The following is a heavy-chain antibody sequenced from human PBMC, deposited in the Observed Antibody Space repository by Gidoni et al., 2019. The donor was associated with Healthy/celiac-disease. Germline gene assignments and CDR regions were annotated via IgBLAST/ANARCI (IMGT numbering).Heavy chain of an antibody. CDR3: TRDPEGIVVVPAAQPRFDY. D-gene: IGHD2-2*01. Sequence: EVQLVESGGGLVKPGRSLRLSCTASGFTFGEYAMSWFRQAPGKGLEWVGFIRSKAYGGTTDYAASVKGRFTISRDDSKSIAYLQMNSLKTEDTAVYYCTRDPEGIVVVPAAQPRFDYWGQGTLVTVSS. CDR1: GFTFGEYA. J-gene: IGHJ4*02. CDR2: IRSKAYGGTT. V-gene: IGHV3-49*05.